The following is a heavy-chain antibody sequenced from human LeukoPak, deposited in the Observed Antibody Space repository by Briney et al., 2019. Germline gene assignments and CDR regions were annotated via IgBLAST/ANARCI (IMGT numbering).Heavy chain of an antibody. D-gene: IGHD2-15*01. CDR1: GYTFTSYA. J-gene: IGHJ4*02. V-gene: IGHV1-3*01. CDR3: AREGYCSGGSCYWASKEFDY. CDR2: INAGNGNT. Sequence: ASVEVSCKASGYTFTSYAMHWVRQAPGQRLEWMGWINAGNGNTKYSQKFQGRVTITRDTSASTAYMELSSLRSEDTAVYYCAREGYCSGGSCYWASKEFDYWGQGTLVTVSS.